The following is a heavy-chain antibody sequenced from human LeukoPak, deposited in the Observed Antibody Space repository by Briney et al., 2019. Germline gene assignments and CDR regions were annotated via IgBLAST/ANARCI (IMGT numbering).Heavy chain of an antibody. D-gene: IGHD4-17*01. CDR3: AKYRDYHSDF. CDR2: ISGSGFT. Sequence: GGSLRLSCAASGFTFTNYAMGWVRQAPGKGLEWVLDISGSGFTSYADSVKGRSTIFRDNSKNTLYLQMNRLRDEDTALYYCAKYRDYHSDFWGQGTLVTVSS. V-gene: IGHV3-23*01. CDR1: GFTFTNYA. J-gene: IGHJ4*02.